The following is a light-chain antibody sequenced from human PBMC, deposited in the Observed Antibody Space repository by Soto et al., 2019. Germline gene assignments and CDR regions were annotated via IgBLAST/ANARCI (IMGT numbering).Light chain of an antibody. CDR3: QQANSFPLT. CDR1: QGISRW. J-gene: IGKJ5*01. V-gene: IGKV1-12*01. Sequence: DIQMTQSPSFVSASVGDRVTITCRASQGISRWLAWYQQRPGKAPELLIYGASSLQSGVPSRFSVSGSGTDFTLTISSLQPDDFATYYCQQANSFPLTFGQGTRLEMK. CDR2: GAS.